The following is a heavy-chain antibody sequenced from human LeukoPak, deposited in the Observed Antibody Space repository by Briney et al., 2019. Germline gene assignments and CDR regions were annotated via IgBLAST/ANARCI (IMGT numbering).Heavy chain of an antibody. CDR2: ISSSSSTI. CDR1: GFTFSSYS. V-gene: IGHV3-48*04. Sequence: GGSLRLSCAASGFTFSSYSMNWVRQAPGKGLEWVSYISSSSSTIYYADSVKGRFTISRDNAKNSLYLQMNSLRAEDTAVYYCARDSEARYYGSGSYSDWGQGTLVTVSS. D-gene: IGHD3-10*01. CDR3: ARDSEARYYGSGSYSD. J-gene: IGHJ4*02.